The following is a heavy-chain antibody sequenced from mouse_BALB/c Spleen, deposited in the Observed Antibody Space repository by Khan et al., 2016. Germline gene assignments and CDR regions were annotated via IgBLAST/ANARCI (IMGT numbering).Heavy chain of an antibody. Sequence: EVQLQESGPSLVKPSQTLSLTCSVTGDSINSGYWNWIRKFPGNKLEYMGYISYSSSTYYNPYLKSRFSLTRDTSKNQFYLQLKSVTTEDTATYFCATCSGYYFDYWGQCTTRTGSS. CDR3: ATCSGYYFDY. CDR2: ISYSSST. CDR1: GDSINSGY. V-gene: IGHV3-8*02. D-gene: IGHD1-3*01. J-gene: IGHJ2*01.